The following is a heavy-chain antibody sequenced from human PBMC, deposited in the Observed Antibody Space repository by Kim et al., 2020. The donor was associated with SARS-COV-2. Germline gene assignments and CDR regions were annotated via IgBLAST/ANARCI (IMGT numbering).Heavy chain of an antibody. V-gene: IGHV3-23*01. D-gene: IGHD4-17*01. CDR1: GFTFSSYA. CDR2: ISGSGGST. CDR3: AKDLTNDYGDYLDPYDAFDI. J-gene: IGHJ3*02. Sequence: GGSLRLSCAASGFTFSSYAMSWVRQAPGKGLEWVSAISGSGGSTYYADSVKGRFTISRDNSKNTLYLQMNSLRAEDTAVYYCAKDLTNDYGDYLDPYDAFDIWGQGTMVTVSS.